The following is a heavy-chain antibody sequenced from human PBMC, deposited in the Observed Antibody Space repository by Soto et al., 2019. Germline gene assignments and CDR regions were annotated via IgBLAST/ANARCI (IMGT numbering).Heavy chain of an antibody. CDR1: GGSISSSNW. CDR3: ARGSGWPRNYYFHY. J-gene: IGHJ4*02. D-gene: IGHD6-19*01. Sequence: SLTCAVSGGSISSSNWWRWVRQPPGKGLKWIGEIYHSGSTNYNPSLKSRVTISVDKSKNQFSLKLSSVTAADTAVYYCARGSGWPRNYYFHYSGPATLVTVFS. CDR2: IYHSGST. V-gene: IGHV4-4*02.